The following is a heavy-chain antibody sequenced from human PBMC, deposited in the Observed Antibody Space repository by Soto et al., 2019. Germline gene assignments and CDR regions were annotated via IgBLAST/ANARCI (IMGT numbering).Heavy chain of an antibody. V-gene: IGHV4-30-4*01. CDR2: IDYSGST. Sequence: SETLSLTCTVSGDSISNSDYYWNWIRQSPGKGLEWIASIDYSGSTYYNQSLKSRVVISADTSKNLCSLKLRSVTAADTALYFCARDGPYYYGFAVWGEGPTVTVSS. CDR3: ARDGPYYYGFAV. CDR1: GDSISNSDYY. J-gene: IGHJ6*04.